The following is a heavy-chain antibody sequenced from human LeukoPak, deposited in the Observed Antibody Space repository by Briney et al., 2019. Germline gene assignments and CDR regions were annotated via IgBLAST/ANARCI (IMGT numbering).Heavy chain of an antibody. J-gene: IGHJ4*02. CDR3: ATNRRCSSTSCYDFDY. D-gene: IGHD2-2*01. Sequence: ASVKVSCKASGYTFTSYYMHWVRQAPGKGLEWMGGFDPEDGETIYAQKFQGRVTMTEDTSTDTAYMELSSLRSEDTAVYYCATNRRCSSTSCYDFDYWGQGTLVTVSS. V-gene: IGHV1-24*01. CDR1: GYTFTSYY. CDR2: FDPEDGET.